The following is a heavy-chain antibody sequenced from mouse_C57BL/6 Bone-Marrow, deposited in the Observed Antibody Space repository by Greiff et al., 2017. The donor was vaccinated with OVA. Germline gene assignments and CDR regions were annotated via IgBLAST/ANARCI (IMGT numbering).Heavy chain of an antibody. V-gene: IGHV1-64*01. D-gene: IGHD2-3*01. J-gene: IGHJ1*03. Sequence: QVQLQQPGAELVKPGASVKLSCKASGYTFTSYWMHWVKQRPGQGLEWIGLIHPNSGSTKYNEKFKSKGTLTVDKSSSTAYMQLSSLTSEDSAVYYCARDGYSLYWYFEVWGTGTTVTVSS. CDR3: ARDGYSLYWYFEV. CDR2: IHPNSGST. CDR1: GYTFTSYW.